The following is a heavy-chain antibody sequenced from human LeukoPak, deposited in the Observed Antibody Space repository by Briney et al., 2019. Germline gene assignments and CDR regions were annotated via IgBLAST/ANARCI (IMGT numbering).Heavy chain of an antibody. J-gene: IGHJ4*02. D-gene: IGHD5-18*01. Sequence: GESLKISCKGSGYSFTSYRIGWVRQMPGKGLEWMAIIYPGDSDTRFGPSFQGQVTISADKSISTAYLQWSSLKASDTAMYYCARSPLNIDTGMDPDYYSDYWGQGTLVTVSS. CDR3: ARSPLNIDTGMDPDYYSDY. V-gene: IGHV5-51*01. CDR1: GYSFTSYR. CDR2: IYPGDSDT.